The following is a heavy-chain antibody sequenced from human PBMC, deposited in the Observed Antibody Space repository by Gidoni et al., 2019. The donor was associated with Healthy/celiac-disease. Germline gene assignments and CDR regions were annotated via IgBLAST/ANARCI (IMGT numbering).Heavy chain of an antibody. Sequence: EVQLVESGGGLVKPGGSLRLSCAASGFTFSSYSLNWVRQAPGKGLEWVSSISSSSSYKYYADSVKGRFTISRDNAKNSLYLQMNSLRAEDTAVYYCASMWELLRMFDYWGQGTLVTVSS. V-gene: IGHV3-21*01. CDR2: ISSSSSYK. CDR3: ASMWELLRMFDY. D-gene: IGHD1-26*01. CDR1: GFTFSSYS. J-gene: IGHJ4*02.